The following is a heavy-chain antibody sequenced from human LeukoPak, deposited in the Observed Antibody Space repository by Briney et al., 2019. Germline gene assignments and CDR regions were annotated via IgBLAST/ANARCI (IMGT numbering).Heavy chain of an antibody. J-gene: IGHJ4*02. D-gene: IGHD1-26*01. V-gene: IGHV4-38-2*01. CDR2: VYYNRGT. CDR1: GYSISSGYY. Sequence: SETLSLTCAVSGYSISSGYYWGWIRQPPGKGLEWIGSVYYNRGTYYNPSLKSRVTISMDTSKNQFSLRLSSVTAADTAVYYCARRGGSGRAFDYWGQGTLVTVSS. CDR3: ARRGGSGRAFDY.